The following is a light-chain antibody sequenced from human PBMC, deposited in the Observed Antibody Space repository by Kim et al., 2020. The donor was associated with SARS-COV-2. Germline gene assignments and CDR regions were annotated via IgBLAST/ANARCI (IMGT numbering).Light chain of an antibody. V-gene: IGLV2-14*01. J-gene: IGLJ2*01. CDR3: SSYTSSSPVV. Sequence: QSALTQPASVSGSPGQSITISCTGTSSDVGGYKYVSWYQQHPGKAPKLMIYDVSKRPSGVSNRFSGSKSGNTASLTISGLQAEDEADYYCSSYTSSSPVVFGGGTQLTVL. CDR2: DVS. CDR1: SSDVGGYKY.